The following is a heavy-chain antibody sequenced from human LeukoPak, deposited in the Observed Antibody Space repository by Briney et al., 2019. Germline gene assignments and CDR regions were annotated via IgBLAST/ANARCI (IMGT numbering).Heavy chain of an antibody. CDR3: AKDMGPYSSSPWFDP. Sequence: GRSLRLSCAAYGFTFDDYAMHLVRQAPGKGLEWVSGISWNSGSIGYADSVKGRFTISRDNAKNSLYLQMNSLRAEDTALYYCAKDMGPYSSSPWFDPWGQGTLVTVSS. CDR1: GFTFDDYA. V-gene: IGHV3-9*01. J-gene: IGHJ5*02. CDR2: ISWNSGSI. D-gene: IGHD6-13*01.